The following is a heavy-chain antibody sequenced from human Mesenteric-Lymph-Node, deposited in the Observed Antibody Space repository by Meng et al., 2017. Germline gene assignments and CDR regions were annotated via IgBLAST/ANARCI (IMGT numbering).Heavy chain of an antibody. Sequence: GESLKISCADSGSSFSHYAVSWVRLAPGKGLEWVSGISSGGGNTYYADSVKGRFIISRDNSKNTVFLQMNSLRGDDTAVYYCARDSRLGELSLGFDYWGQGTLVTVSS. D-gene: IGHD3-16*02. CDR1: GSSFSHYA. V-gene: IGHV3-23*01. CDR3: ARDSRLGELSLGFDY. J-gene: IGHJ4*02. CDR2: ISSGGGNT.